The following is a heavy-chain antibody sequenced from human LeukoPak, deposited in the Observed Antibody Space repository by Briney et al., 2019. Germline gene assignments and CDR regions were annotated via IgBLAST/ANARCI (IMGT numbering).Heavy chain of an antibody. CDR1: GGSISSGSYY. J-gene: IGHJ4*02. V-gene: IGHV4-61*02. D-gene: IGHD3-22*01. CDR3: ARIWDTSAYWLDY. CDR2: IYTSGTT. Sequence: KPSETLSLTCTVSGGSISSGSYYWSWIRQPAGKGLGWIGRIYTSGTTNYNPSLKSRVTISVDTSKNQFSLKLTSVTAADTAVYYCARIWDTSAYWLDYWGQGTLVTVSS.